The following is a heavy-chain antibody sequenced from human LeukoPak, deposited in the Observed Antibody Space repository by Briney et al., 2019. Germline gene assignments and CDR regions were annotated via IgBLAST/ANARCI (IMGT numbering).Heavy chain of an antibody. Sequence: SETLSLTCTVSGGSISSYYWNWMRQPPGKGLEWIGYLYNSGSANYNPSLKSRLTISVDMSKNQLSLKLSSVTAADTAVYYCARGVTSPLDAFDIWGQRTTVTVSS. CDR2: LYNSGSA. D-gene: IGHD1-26*01. CDR3: ARGVTSPLDAFDI. V-gene: IGHV4-59*01. CDR1: GGSISSYY. J-gene: IGHJ3*02.